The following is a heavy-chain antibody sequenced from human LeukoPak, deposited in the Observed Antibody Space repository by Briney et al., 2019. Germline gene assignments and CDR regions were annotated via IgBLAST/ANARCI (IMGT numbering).Heavy chain of an antibody. D-gene: IGHD2-2*01. J-gene: IGHJ4*02. CDR1: GYTFTSYG. Sequence: GASVKVSCKASGYTFTSYGISWVRQAPGQGLEWMGWISAYNGNTNYAQKLQGRVTMTTDTSTSTAYMELRSLRAEDTAVYYCAKDHLDIVVVPAANHYFDYWGQGTLVTVSS. V-gene: IGHV1-18*01. CDR2: ISAYNGNT. CDR3: AKDHLDIVVVPAANHYFDY.